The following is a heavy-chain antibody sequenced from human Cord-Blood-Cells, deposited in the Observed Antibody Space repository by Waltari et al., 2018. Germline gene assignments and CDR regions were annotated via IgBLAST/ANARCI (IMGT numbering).Heavy chain of an antibody. CDR1: GGSFSGYY. Sequence: QVQLQQWGAGLLKPSETLSLTCAVYGGSFSGYYWSCIRQPPGKGLEWIGEINHSGSTNYNPSLKGRVTIAVDTSKNQFSLELSSVTAADTAVYYCARSSQPDYWGQGTLVTVAS. D-gene: IGHD5-18*01. V-gene: IGHV4-34*01. CDR2: INHSGST. J-gene: IGHJ4*02. CDR3: ARSSQPDY.